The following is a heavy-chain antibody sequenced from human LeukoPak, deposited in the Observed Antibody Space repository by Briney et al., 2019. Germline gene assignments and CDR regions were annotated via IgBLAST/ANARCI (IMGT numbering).Heavy chain of an antibody. CDR3: AKDGSTTVTTGWYFDL. V-gene: IGHV3-23*01. J-gene: IGHJ2*01. D-gene: IGHD4-17*01. CDR2: ISGSGGST. Sequence: GGSLRLSCTASGFTFSSYAMSWVRQAPGKGLEWVSAISGSGGSTYYADSVKGRFTISRDNSKNTLYLQMNSLRAEDTAVYYCAKDGSTTVTTGWYFDLWGRGTLVTVSS. CDR1: GFTFSSYA.